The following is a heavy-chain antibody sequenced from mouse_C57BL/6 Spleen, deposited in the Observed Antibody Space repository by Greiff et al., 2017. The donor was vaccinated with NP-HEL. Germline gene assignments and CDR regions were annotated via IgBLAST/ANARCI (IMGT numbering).Heavy chain of an antibody. D-gene: IGHD2-3*01. Sequence: VKLQQPGTELVKPGASVKLSCKASGYTFTSYWMHWVKQRPGQGLEWIGNINPSNGGTNYNEKFKSKATLTVDKSSSTAYMQLSSLTSEDSAVYYCARTDGYYWYFDVWGTGTTVTVSS. CDR3: ARTDGYYWYFDV. CDR1: GYTFTSYW. V-gene: IGHV1-53*01. J-gene: IGHJ1*03. CDR2: INPSNGGT.